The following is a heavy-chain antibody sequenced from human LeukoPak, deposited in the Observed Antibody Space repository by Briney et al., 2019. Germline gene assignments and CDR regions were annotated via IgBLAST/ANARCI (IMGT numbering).Heavy chain of an antibody. V-gene: IGHV3-30*03. J-gene: IGHJ4*02. CDR2: ISSDGSNK. Sequence: GGSLRLSCAASGFTFSSYSMNWVRQAPGKGLEWVAVISSDGSNKYYADSVKGRFTISRDNSKNTLYLQMNSLRAEDTAVYYCARDGAYSGYPYGGNSVYYFDYWGQGTLVTVSS. CDR1: GFTFSSYS. D-gene: IGHD4-23*01. CDR3: ARDGAYSGYPYGGNSVYYFDY.